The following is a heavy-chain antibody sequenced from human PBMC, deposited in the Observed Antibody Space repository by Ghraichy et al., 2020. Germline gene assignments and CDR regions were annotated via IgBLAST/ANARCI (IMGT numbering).Heavy chain of an antibody. D-gene: IGHD6-13*01. Sequence: LSLTCVASGFTFSNYAMSWVRQAPGKGLEWVSAITGSSGSTQYADSVRGRFTISRDNSKNMVYLQMNSLRAEDTAVYYCAKVLASRWYFEYSGQGTLVTVSS. J-gene: IGHJ4*02. CDR1: GFTFSNYA. CDR3: AKVLASRWYFEY. CDR2: ITGSSGST. V-gene: IGHV3-23*01.